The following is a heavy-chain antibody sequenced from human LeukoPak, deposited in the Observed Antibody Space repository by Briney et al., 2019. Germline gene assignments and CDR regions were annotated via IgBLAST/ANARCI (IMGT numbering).Heavy chain of an antibody. Sequence: SETLSLTCTVSGYSISSGYYWGWIRQPPGKGLEWIGSTYHSGSTHYNPSLKSRVTMSVDTSKKQFSLRLSSVTAADTAVYYCARTPIYYFDNSGYYNWGQGTLVTVSS. D-gene: IGHD3-22*01. V-gene: IGHV4-38-2*02. CDR2: TYHSGST. CDR3: ARTPIYYFDNSGYYN. CDR1: GYSISSGYY. J-gene: IGHJ4*02.